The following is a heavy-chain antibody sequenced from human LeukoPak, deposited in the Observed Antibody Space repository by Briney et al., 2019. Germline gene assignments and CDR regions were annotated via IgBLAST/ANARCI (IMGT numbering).Heavy chain of an antibody. CDR3: AGVDYVWGTYRYTCDY. Sequence: GGSLRLSCAASGFTFGSYCMSWVRQAPGKGLEWVANINEDGSVEYYVDSVKGRFTISRDNAKKSLSLHMNNLRAEDTAVYYCAGVDYVWGTYRYTCDYWGQGTLVTVSS. V-gene: IGHV3-7*01. D-gene: IGHD3-16*02. J-gene: IGHJ4*02. CDR1: GFTFGSYC. CDR2: INEDGSVE.